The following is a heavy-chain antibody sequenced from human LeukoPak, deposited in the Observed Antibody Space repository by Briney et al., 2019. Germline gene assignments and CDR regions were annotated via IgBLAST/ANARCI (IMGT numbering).Heavy chain of an antibody. Sequence: KPSETLSLTCAVSGFSISSGYYWGWIRQPPGKGLDWIGNIYHSGSTYYNPSLKSRVTISVDTSKNQFSLRLSSVTAADAAVYFCTRNVRGVAGPSEIWGQGTMVTVSS. CDR3: TRNVRGVAGPSEI. CDR2: IYHSGST. V-gene: IGHV4-38-2*01. CDR1: GFSISSGYY. J-gene: IGHJ3*02. D-gene: IGHD3-10*02.